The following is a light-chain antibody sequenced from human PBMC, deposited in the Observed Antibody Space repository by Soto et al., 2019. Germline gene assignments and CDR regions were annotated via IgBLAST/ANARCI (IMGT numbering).Light chain of an antibody. CDR1: SSDVGGYDY. V-gene: IGLV2-14*03. CDR2: DVT. CDR3: SSYTSSNTYV. Sequence: QSALTQPASVSGSRGQAIPISCTGTSSDVGGYDYVSWYQQYPGKAPKLLIYDVTHRPSGVSNRFSGSKSGNTASLTISGLQAEDEADYFCSSYTSSNTYVFGSGTKVTVL. J-gene: IGLJ1*01.